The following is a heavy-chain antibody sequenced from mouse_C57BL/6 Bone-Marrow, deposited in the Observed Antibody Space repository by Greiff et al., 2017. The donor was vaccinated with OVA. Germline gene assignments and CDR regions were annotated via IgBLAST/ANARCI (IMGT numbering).Heavy chain of an antibody. CDR1: GYTFTDYY. V-gene: IGHV1-19*01. J-gene: IGHJ2*01. D-gene: IGHD4-1*01. Sequence: EVQLQESGPVLVKPGASVKLSCKASGYTFTDYYMNWVKQSHGKSLEWIGVINPYNGGTSYNQKFKGKATLTVDKSSSPASMELNSLTSEDSAVYYCAREELAYWGPFDYWGQGTTLTVSS. CDR3: AREELAYWGPFDY. CDR2: INPYNGGT.